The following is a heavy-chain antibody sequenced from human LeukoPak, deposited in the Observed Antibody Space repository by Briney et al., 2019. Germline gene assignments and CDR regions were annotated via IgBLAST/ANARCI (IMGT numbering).Heavy chain of an antibody. CDR2: INSNRGGT. CDR3: ARDHGDDAFDI. Sequence: ASVKVSCKASGYTFANYYIHWVRQAPGQGLEWMGWINSNRGGTNYAQKFQGRVTMTRDTSISTAYMELRSVRSDDTAVYYCARDHGDDAFDIWGPGTMVTVSS. CDR1: GYTFANYY. J-gene: IGHJ3*02. D-gene: IGHD3-3*01. V-gene: IGHV1-2*02.